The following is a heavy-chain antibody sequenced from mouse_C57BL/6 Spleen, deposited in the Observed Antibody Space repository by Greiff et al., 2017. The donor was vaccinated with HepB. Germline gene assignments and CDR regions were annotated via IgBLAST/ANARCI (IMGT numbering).Heavy chain of an antibody. Sequence: VQLKESGPELVKPGASVKISCKASGYSFTDYNMNWVKQSTGKSLEWIGVINPNYGTTSYNQKFKGKATLTVDQSSSTAYMQLNSLTSEDSAVYYCARSPLYYGSSLWYFDGWGTGTTVTVSS. V-gene: IGHV1-39*01. CDR2: INPNYGTT. D-gene: IGHD1-1*01. CDR3: ARSPLYYGSSLWYFDG. J-gene: IGHJ1*03. CDR1: GYSFTDYN.